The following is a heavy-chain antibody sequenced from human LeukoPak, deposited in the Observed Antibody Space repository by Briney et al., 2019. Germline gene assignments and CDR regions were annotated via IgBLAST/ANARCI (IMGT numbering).Heavy chain of an antibody. Sequence: PGRSLRLSCAASGFTFSSYGMHWVRQAPGKGLEWVAVISYDGSNKYYADSVKGRFTISRDNSKSTLYLQMNSLRAEDTAVYYCAKDVSALSHYYGMDVWGQGTTVTVSS. CDR2: ISYDGSNK. CDR1: GFTFSSYG. D-gene: IGHD2/OR15-2a*01. J-gene: IGHJ6*02. CDR3: AKDVSALSHYYGMDV. V-gene: IGHV3-30*18.